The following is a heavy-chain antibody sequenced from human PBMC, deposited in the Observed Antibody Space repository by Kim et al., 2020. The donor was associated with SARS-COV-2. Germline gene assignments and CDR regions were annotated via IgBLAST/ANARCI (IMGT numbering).Heavy chain of an antibody. Sequence: ASVKVSCKASGYTFTSYGISWVRQAPGQGLEWMGWISAYNGNTNYAQKFQGRVTMTTDTSTSTAYMELRSLRSDDTAVYYCARGKRAVAGRTTGHRLDYWGQGTLGTVSS. V-gene: IGHV1-18*01. CDR1: GYTFTSYG. D-gene: IGHD6-19*01. CDR2: ISAYNGNT. CDR3: ARGKRAVAGRTTGHRLDY. J-gene: IGHJ4*02.